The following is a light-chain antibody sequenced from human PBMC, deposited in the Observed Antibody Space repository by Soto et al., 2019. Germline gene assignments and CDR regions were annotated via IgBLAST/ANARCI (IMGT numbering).Light chain of an antibody. CDR1: SSNIGRNY. V-gene: IGLV1-51*01. Sequence: QSVLTQPPSVSAAPGQKVTISCSGGSSNIGRNYVSWYQQLPGTAPKLLIYDNYKRPSGIPDRFSGSKSGTSATLDITGLQPGDEADYYCGTWDISLTNGRVLGGGTKLTVL. J-gene: IGLJ3*02. CDR2: DNY. CDR3: GTWDISLTNGRV.